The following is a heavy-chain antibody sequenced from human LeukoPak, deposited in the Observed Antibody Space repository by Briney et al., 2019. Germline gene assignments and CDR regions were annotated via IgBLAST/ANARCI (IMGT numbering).Heavy chain of an antibody. D-gene: IGHD3-10*01. Sequence: GGSLRLSCAASGFTFSDYYMSWIRQAPGKGLGWVSYISSSGSTIYYADSVKGRFTISGDNAKNSLYLQMNSLRAEDTAVYYCAREFYYGSGSYSYFDYWGQGTLVTVSS. CDR3: AREFYYGSGSYSYFDY. CDR2: ISSSGSTI. J-gene: IGHJ4*02. CDR1: GFTFSDYY. V-gene: IGHV3-11*01.